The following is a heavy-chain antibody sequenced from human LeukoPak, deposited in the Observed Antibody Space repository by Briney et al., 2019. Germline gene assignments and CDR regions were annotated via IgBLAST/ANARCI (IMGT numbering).Heavy chain of an antibody. J-gene: IGHJ4*02. D-gene: IGHD3-22*01. Sequence: GGSLRLSCAASGFTFSSYAMSWVRQAPGKGLEWVSAISGSGGSTYYADSVKGRFTISRDNSKNTLYLQMNSLRAEDTAVYYCAKELSSYYYDSSGYYGSFDYWGQGTLVTVSS. CDR2: ISGSGGST. V-gene: IGHV3-23*01. CDR1: GFTFSSYA. CDR3: AKELSSYYYDSSGYYGSFDY.